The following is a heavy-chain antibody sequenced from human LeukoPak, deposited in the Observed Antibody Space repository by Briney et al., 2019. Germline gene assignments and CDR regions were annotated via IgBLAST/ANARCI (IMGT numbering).Heavy chain of an antibody. Sequence: PSETLSLTCTVSGGSISSSSYYWGWIPQPPGKGLELIGSIYYSGSTYYNPSLKSRVTISVDTSKNQFSLKLSSVTAADTAVYYCARHRLPYYDFWSGTRYVGAFDIWGQGTMVTVSS. CDR2: IYYSGST. D-gene: IGHD3-3*01. CDR1: GGSISSSSYY. V-gene: IGHV4-39*01. CDR3: ARHRLPYYDFWSGTRYVGAFDI. J-gene: IGHJ3*02.